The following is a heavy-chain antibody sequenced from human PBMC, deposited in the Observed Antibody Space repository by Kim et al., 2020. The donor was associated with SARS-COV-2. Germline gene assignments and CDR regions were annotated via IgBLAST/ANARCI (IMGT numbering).Heavy chain of an antibody. D-gene: IGHD3-10*01. V-gene: IGHV4-59*01. CDR1: GGSISSYY. Sequence: SETPSLTCTVSGGSISSYYWSWIRQPPGKGLEWIGYIYYSGSTNYNPSLKSRVTISVDTSKNQFSLKLSSVTAADTAVYYCARAPPYYYGSGMGFDYWGQGTLVTVSS. CDR3: ARAPPYYYGSGMGFDY. CDR2: IYYSGST. J-gene: IGHJ4*02.